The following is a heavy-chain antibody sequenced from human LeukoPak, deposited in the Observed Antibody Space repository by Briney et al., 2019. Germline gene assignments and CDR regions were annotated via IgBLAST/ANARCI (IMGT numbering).Heavy chain of an antibody. Sequence: ASVKASCKASGGTFSSYAISWVRQAPGQGLEWMGGIIPIFGTANYAQKFQGRVTITTDESTSTAYMELSSLRSEDTAVYYCARTMYYDFWSGRYYFDYWGQGTLVTVSS. CDR2: IIPIFGTA. J-gene: IGHJ4*02. CDR1: GGTFSSYA. CDR3: ARTMYYDFWSGRYYFDY. V-gene: IGHV1-69*05. D-gene: IGHD3-3*01.